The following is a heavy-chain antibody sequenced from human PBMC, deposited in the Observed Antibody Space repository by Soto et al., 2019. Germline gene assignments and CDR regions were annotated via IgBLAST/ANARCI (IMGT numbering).Heavy chain of an antibody. J-gene: IGHJ6*04. D-gene: IGHD3-3*01. CDR3: YRDGELYGLDV. Sequence: LSLSCTFSGFTSGYDDYALTWVRQAPGKGLQWLGLIRGSTYGGTTEYAASVKGRFTISRDDSKGITYLQMNSLKTEDTAVYYCYRDGELYGLDVWGKGTPVTVSS. V-gene: IGHV3-49*04. CDR2: IRGSTYGGTT. CDR1: GFTSGYDDYA.